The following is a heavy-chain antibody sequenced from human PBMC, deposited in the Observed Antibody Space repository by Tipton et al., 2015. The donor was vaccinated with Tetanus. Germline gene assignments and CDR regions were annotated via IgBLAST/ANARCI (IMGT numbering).Heavy chain of an antibody. Sequence: TLSLTCSVSGGSISYYYWSWIRQSPGKGLEWIGHIYYNGSTKYNPSLKSRVTVSLDTSKKHFSLRLSSVTAADTAVYYCARGLPREPFYFDYWGQGKQVTVSS. V-gene: IGHV4-59*01. CDR2: IYYNGST. CDR1: GGSISYYY. J-gene: IGHJ4*02. D-gene: IGHD1-26*01. CDR3: ARGLPREPFYFDY.